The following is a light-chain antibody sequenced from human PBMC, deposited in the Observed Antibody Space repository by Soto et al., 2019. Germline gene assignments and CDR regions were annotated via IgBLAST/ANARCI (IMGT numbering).Light chain of an antibody. Sequence: QSVLTQPASVSGSPGQSITISCTGTASDVGDYDYVSWYQHHPGKPPKLLIFEVRDRPSGVSNRFSGSKSGNTASLTISGLPPEDDDDYFCISSTSSSTLVFGTGTKVTVL. J-gene: IGLJ1*01. V-gene: IGLV2-14*01. CDR3: ISSTSSSTLV. CDR2: EVR. CDR1: ASDVGDYDY.